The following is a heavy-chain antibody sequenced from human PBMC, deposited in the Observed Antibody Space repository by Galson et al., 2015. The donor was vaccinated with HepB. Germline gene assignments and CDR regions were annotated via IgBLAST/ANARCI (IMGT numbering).Heavy chain of an antibody. CDR2: INSDGGTT. D-gene: IGHD6-13*01. V-gene: IGHV3-74*01. J-gene: IGHJ6*02. Sequence: SLRLSCAASGFTFSSYWMHWVRQTPGKGLVWVSRINSDGGTTGYADSVKGRFTISRDNAKNQVVLTMTNMDPVDTATYYCAQSAAGHQYYYYGMDVWGQETTVTVSS. CDR1: GFTFSSYW. CDR3: AQSAAGHQYYYYGMDV.